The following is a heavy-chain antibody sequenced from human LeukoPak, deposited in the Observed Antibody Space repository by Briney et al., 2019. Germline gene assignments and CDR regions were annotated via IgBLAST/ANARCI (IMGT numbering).Heavy chain of an antibody. V-gene: IGHV3-48*01. D-gene: IGHD6-13*01. CDR1: GFTFSTYS. CDR3: ARDSIVAGGAFDW. Sequence: GGSLRLSCAASGFTFSTYSMNWVRQAPGRGLEWLSYISSTSSTIYYTDSVKGRFTISRDSAKNSVFLQMNSLRAEDTAVYYCARDSIVAGGAFDWWGQGTLVTVSS. CDR2: ISSTSSTI. J-gene: IGHJ4*02.